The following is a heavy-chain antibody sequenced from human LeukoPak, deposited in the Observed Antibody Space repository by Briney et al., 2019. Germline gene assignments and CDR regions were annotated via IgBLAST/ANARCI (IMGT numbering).Heavy chain of an antibody. CDR3: ARQVGGSGYPYYFDY. V-gene: IGHV4-39*01. CDR1: GGSISSRSYY. D-gene: IGHD3-22*01. Sequence: SETLSLTCTVSGGSISSRSYYWGWIRQPPGKGLEWIGSIYYSGSTYRNPSLKSRGTMSVDTSKNQFSLKLSSVTAADTAVYYCARQVGGSGYPYYFDYWGQGTLVTVSS. J-gene: IGHJ4*02. CDR2: IYYSGST.